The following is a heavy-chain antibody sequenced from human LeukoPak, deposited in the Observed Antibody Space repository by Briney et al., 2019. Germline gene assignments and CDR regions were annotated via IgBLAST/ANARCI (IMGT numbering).Heavy chain of an antibody. Sequence: ETLSLTCTVSGGSISTVSHYWGWIRQPPGKGLEWIGRIYYSGSTYYNPSLKSRVTTSVDTSKNQFSLSLSSVTAADTAVYYCARHGGSGWQRPDYWGQGTLVTVSS. CDR2: IYYSGST. V-gene: IGHV4-39*01. CDR3: ARHGGSGWQRPDY. J-gene: IGHJ4*02. D-gene: IGHD6-19*01. CDR1: GGSISTVSHY.